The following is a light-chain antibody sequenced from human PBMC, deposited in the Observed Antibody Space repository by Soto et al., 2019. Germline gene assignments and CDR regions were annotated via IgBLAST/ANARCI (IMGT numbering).Light chain of an antibody. CDR1: QSVSSY. J-gene: IGKJ4*01. CDR3: QQRSNWPPGLT. CDR2: DAS. V-gene: IGKV3-11*01. Sequence: EIVLTQSPATLSLSPGERATLSCRASQSVSSYLAWYQQKPGQAPRLLIYDASNRATGIPARFSGSGSGTEFTITISSLEPEDFAVYYCQQRSNWPPGLTFGGGTKVESK.